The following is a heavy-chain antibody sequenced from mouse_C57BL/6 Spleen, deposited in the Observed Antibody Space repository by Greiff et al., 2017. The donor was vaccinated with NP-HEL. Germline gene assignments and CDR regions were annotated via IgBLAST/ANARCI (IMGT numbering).Heavy chain of an antibody. V-gene: IGHV1-52*01. CDR2: IDPSDSET. Sequence: QVQLQQPGAELVRPGSSVKLSCKASGYTFTSYWMHWVKQRPIQGLEWIGNIDPSDSETHYNQKFKDKATLTVDKSSSTAYMQLSSLTSEDSAVYYCARSTSQDSSGPFAYWGQGTLVTVSA. CDR3: ARSTSQDSSGPFAY. CDR1: GYTFTSYW. J-gene: IGHJ3*01. D-gene: IGHD3-2*02.